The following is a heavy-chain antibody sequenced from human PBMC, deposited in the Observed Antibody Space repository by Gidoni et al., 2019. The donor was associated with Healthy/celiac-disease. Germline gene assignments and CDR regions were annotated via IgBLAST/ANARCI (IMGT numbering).Heavy chain of an antibody. V-gene: IGHV3-48*02. CDR3: ASLRGGSYYYYGMDV. J-gene: IGHJ6*02. D-gene: IGHD4-17*01. Sequence: EVQLVESGGGLVQPGGSLRLACAASGFTFISYSMNWVRQAPGKGLEWVSYISSSSSTIYYADSVKGRFTISRDNAKNSLYLQMNSLRDEDTAVYYCASLRGGSYYYYGMDVWGQGTTVTVSS. CDR1: GFTFISYS. CDR2: ISSSSSTI.